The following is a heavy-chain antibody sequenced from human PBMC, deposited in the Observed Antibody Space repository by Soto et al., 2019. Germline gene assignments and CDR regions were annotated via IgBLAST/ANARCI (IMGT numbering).Heavy chain of an antibody. CDR3: ARTVTAGSAFDI. CDR2: IIPILGIA. J-gene: IGHJ3*02. D-gene: IGHD4-17*01. CDR1: GGTFSSYT. V-gene: IGHV1-69*02. Sequence: QVQLVQSGAEVKKPGSSVKVSCKASGGTFSSYTISWVRQAPGQGLEWMGRIIPILGIANYAQKFQGRVTITADKSTSTAYMELSSLRSEDTAVYHCARTVTAGSAFDICGQGTMVTVSS.